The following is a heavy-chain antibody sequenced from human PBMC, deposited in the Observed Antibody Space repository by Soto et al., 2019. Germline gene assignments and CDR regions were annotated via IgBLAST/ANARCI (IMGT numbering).Heavy chain of an antibody. CDR2: INHSGST. Sequence: SETLSLTCAVYGGSFSGYYWSWIRQPPGKGLEWIGEINHSGSTNYNPSLKSRVTISVDTSKNQFSLKLSSVTAADTAVYYCAIASRDDWFDPWGQGTLVTVSS. V-gene: IGHV4-34*01. D-gene: IGHD2-21*01. CDR3: AIASRDDWFDP. CDR1: GGSFSGYY. J-gene: IGHJ5*02.